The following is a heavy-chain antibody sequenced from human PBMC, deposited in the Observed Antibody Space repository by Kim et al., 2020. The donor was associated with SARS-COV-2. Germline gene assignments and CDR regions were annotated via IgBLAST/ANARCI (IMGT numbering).Heavy chain of an antibody. CDR3: AREEEMRFLEWLDYYYGMDV. D-gene: IGHD3-3*01. Sequence: ASVKVSCKASGYTFTSYGISWVRQAPGQGLEWMGWISAYNGNTNYAQKLQGRVTMTTDTSTSTAYMELRSLRSDDTAVYYCAREEEMRFLEWLDYYYGMDVWGQGTTVTVSS. V-gene: IGHV1-18*01. CDR1: GYTFTSYG. J-gene: IGHJ6*02. CDR2: ISAYNGNT.